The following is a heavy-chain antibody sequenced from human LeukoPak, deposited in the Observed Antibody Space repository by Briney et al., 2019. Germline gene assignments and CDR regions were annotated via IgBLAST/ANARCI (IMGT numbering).Heavy chain of an antibody. D-gene: IGHD6-19*01. Sequence: ASVKVSCKASGYTFTGYYMHWVRQAPGQGLEWMGWINPNSGGTNYAQKFQGRVTMTRDTSISTAYMELSRLRSDDTAVYHCARDGEVAGWSTVFDYWGQGTLVTVSS. CDR2: INPNSGGT. CDR1: GYTFTGYY. CDR3: ARDGEVAGWSTVFDY. V-gene: IGHV1-2*02. J-gene: IGHJ4*02.